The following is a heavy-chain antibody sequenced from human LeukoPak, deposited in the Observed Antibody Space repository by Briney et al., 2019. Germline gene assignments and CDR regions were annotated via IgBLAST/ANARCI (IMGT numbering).Heavy chain of an antibody. Sequence: KPSETLSLTCTVSGGSISSSSYYWGWIRQPPGKGLEWIGSIYYSGSTYYNPSLKSRVTISVDTSKNQFSLKLSSVTAADTAVYYCARDLRYSPTLFDYWGQGTLVTVSS. V-gene: IGHV4-39*07. D-gene: IGHD5-18*01. CDR3: ARDLRYSPTLFDY. CDR1: GGSISSSSYY. J-gene: IGHJ4*02. CDR2: IYYSGST.